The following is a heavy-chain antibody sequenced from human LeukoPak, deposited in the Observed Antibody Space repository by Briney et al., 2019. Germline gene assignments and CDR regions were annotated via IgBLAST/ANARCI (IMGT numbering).Heavy chain of an antibody. D-gene: IGHD3-22*01. CDR2: ISSSGSTI. J-gene: IGHJ4*02. CDR1: GFTFSDYY. V-gene: IGHV3-11*04. Sequence: GGSLRLSCAASGFTFSDYYMSWIRQAPGKGLEWVSYISSSGSTIYYADSVKGRFTISRDNAKNSLYLQMNSLRAEDTAVYYCAKDREYYYDSSGYYAQDHWGQGTLVTVSS. CDR3: AKDREYYYDSSGYYAQDH.